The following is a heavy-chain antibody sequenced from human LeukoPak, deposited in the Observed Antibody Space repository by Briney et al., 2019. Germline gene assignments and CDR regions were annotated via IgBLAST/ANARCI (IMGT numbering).Heavy chain of an antibody. J-gene: IGHJ5*02. CDR1: GGSFSSGDYS. CDR2: IFHSGST. V-gene: IGHV4-30-2*01. D-gene: IGHD3-22*01. CDR3: ARDYYDSSDYYSSGFDP. Sequence: SETLSLTCAVYGGSFSSGDYSWSWIRQPPGQGLEWIGYIFHSGSTYYNPSLKSRVTISVDRSKNQFSLNLSSVTAADTAVYYCARDYYDSSDYYSSGFDPWGQGTLVTVSS.